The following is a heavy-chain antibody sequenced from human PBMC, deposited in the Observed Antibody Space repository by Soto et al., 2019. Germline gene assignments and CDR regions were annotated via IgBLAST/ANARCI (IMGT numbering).Heavy chain of an antibody. V-gene: IGHV1-69*08. Sequence: QVQLVQSGAEVKKPGSSVRVSCKASGTIFSSYTISWVRQAPGQGLEWMGRIIPILGETNSAQKFQGRVTRPEDESANTAYMQLNSLRLEDTAVYYCARGLGGRMDDWGQGTTVTVSS. CDR1: GTIFSSYT. D-gene: IGHD3-16*01. J-gene: IGHJ6*02. CDR2: IIPILGET. CDR3: ARGLGGRMDD.